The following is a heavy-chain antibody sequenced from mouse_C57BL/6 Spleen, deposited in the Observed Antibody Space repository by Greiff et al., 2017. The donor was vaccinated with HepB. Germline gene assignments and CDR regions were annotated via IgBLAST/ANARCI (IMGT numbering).Heavy chain of an antibody. Sequence: QVQLQQSGPELVKPGASVKISCKASGYAFSSSWMNWVKQRPGKGLEWIGRIYPGDGDTNYNGKFKGKATLTADKSSSTAYMQLSRLTSEDSAVYFCAREGAYYSNYGHYFDYWGQGTTLTVSS. CDR3: AREGAYYSNYGHYFDY. CDR2: IYPGDGDT. CDR1: GYAFSSSW. D-gene: IGHD2-5*01. V-gene: IGHV1-82*01. J-gene: IGHJ2*01.